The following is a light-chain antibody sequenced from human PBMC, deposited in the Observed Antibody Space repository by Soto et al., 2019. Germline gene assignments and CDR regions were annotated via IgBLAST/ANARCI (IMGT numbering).Light chain of an antibody. CDR1: QTISSW. CDR2: KAS. J-gene: IGKJ1*01. V-gene: IGKV1-5*03. Sequence: TFRASQTISSWLAWYQQKPGKAPKLLIYKASILKSGVPSRFSGSESGTEFSLTISSLRPDDFATYYCQHYNSYSVAFGQGTKVDIK. CDR3: QHYNSYSVA.